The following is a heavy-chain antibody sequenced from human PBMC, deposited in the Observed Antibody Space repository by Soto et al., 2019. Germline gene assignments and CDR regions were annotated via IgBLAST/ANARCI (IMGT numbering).Heavy chain of an antibody. Sequence: QVQLVESGGGVVQPGRSLRLSCAASGFTFSSYAMHWVRQAPGKGLEWVAVISYDGSNKYYADSVKGRFTISRDNSKNTLYLQMNRLRAEDTAVYYCARDNTPYYYYGMDVWGQGTTVTVSS. CDR3: ARDNTPYYYYGMDV. D-gene: IGHD2-2*02. V-gene: IGHV3-30-3*01. J-gene: IGHJ6*02. CDR2: ISYDGSNK. CDR1: GFTFSSYA.